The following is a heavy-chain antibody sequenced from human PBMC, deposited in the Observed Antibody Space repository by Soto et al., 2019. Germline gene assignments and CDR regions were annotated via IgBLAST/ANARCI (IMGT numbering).Heavy chain of an antibody. D-gene: IGHD6-13*01. CDR1: GGSISSGGYY. V-gene: IGHV4-31*03. Sequence: SETLSLIYTASGGSISSGGYYRSWIRQHPGKGLEWIGYIYYSGSTYYNPSLKSRVTISVDTSKNQFSLKLSSVTAADTAVYYCARVIAAAGLGFDYWGQGTLVTVSS. J-gene: IGHJ4*02. CDR3: ARVIAAAGLGFDY. CDR2: IYYSGST.